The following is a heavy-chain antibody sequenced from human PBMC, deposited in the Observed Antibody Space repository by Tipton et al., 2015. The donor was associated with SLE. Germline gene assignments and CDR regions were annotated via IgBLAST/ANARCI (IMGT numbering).Heavy chain of an antibody. D-gene: IGHD3-10*01. CDR3: AKSHRLLWFGEFLDAFDI. J-gene: IGHJ3*02. V-gene: IGHV4-34*01. Sequence: LRLSCAVYGGSFSGYYWSWIRQPPGKGLEWIGEINHSGSTNYNPSLKSRVTISVDTSKNQFSLKLSSVTAADTAVYYCAKSHRLLWFGEFLDAFDIWGQGTMVTVSS. CDR1: GGSFSGYY. CDR2: INHSGST.